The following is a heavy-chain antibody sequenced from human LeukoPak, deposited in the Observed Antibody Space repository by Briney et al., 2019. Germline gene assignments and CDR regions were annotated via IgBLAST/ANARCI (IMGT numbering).Heavy chain of an antibody. D-gene: IGHD3-16*01. V-gene: IGHV3-23*01. CDR1: GFTLRSHA. CDR3: AKQMSTVTFTPFDY. Sequence: GGSLRLSCAASGFTLRSHAMSWVRQAPGKGLEWVSAISGSGGSTDYVDSVKGRFTIPRDNSKNTLYLQMNSLRADDTAVYYCAKQMSTVTFTPFDYWGQGTLVTVSS. CDR2: ISGSGGST. J-gene: IGHJ4*02.